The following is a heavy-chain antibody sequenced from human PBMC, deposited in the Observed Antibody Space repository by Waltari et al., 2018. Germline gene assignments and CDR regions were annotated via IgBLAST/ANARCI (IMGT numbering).Heavy chain of an antibody. J-gene: IGHJ4*02. V-gene: IGHV1-69*01. CDR1: GGTFSSYA. D-gene: IGHD5-12*01. CDR2: ISPIFGTA. Sequence: QVQLVQSGAEVKTPGSSVKLSCKASGGTFSSYAISCVRQAPGQGLEWMGGISPIFGTANYAQKFQGRATITADESTSTAYMELSSLRSEDTAVYYCARVWYGGYADYWGQGTLVTVSS. CDR3: ARVWYGGYADY.